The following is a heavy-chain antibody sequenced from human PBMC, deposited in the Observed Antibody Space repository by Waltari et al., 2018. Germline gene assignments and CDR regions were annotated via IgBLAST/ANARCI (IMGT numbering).Heavy chain of an antibody. CDR1: GYSISSGYY. V-gene: IGHV1-2*06. CDR2: INPNSGGT. J-gene: IGHJ1*01. CDR3: ARSPDAEYFQH. Sequence: QVQLQESGPGLVKPSETLSLTCAVSGYSISSGYYWGWIRQPPGKGLEWMGRINPNSGGTKDAQKFQGRVTMTRDTSSSTAYMELSRLRSDDTAVYYCARSPDAEYFQHWGQGTLVTVSS.